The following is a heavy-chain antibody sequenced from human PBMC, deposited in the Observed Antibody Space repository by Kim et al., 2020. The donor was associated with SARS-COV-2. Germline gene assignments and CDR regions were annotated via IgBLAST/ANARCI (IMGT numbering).Heavy chain of an antibody. J-gene: IGHJ6*03. CDR2: INTNTGNP. Sequence: ASVKVSCKASGYTFTSYAMNWVRQAPGQGLEWMGWINTNTGNPTYAQGFTGRFVFSLDTSVSTAYLQISSLKAEDTAVYYCARGRITMVRGVIKPGGYMDVWGKGTTVTVSS. V-gene: IGHV7-4-1*02. D-gene: IGHD3-10*01. CDR1: GYTFTSYA. CDR3: ARGRITMVRGVIKPGGYMDV.